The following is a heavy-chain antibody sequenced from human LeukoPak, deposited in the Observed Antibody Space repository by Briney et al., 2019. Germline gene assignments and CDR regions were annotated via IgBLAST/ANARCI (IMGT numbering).Heavy chain of an antibody. CDR2: ISTSSDYI. CDR3: ARGLYSGYD. Sequence: PGGSLRLSCAASGFTFSSHSMNWVRQAPGKGLEWVSSISTSSDYIHYADSVKGRFTISRDNAKNSLYLQMNSLRAEDTAVYYCARGLYSGYDWGQGTLVTVSS. J-gene: IGHJ4*02. V-gene: IGHV3-21*01. CDR1: GFTFSSHS. D-gene: IGHD5-12*01.